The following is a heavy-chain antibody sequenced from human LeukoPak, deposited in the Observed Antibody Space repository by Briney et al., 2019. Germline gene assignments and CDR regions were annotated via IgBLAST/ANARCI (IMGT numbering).Heavy chain of an antibody. D-gene: IGHD5-24*01. CDR1: GGSISSYY. V-gene: IGHV4-59*01. Sequence: SETLSLTCTVSGGSISSYYWSWIRQPPGKGLEWIGYIYYSGSTNYNPSLKSRVTISVDTSKNQFSLKLSSVTAADTAVYYCASWDGYNLKIDYWGQGTLVTVSS. CDR2: IYYSGST. J-gene: IGHJ4*02. CDR3: ASWDGYNLKIDY.